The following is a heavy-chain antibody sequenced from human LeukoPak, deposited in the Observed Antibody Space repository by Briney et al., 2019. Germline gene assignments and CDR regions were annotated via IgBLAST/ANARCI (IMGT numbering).Heavy chain of an antibody. Sequence: SETLSLTCSVSGGSISSYYWSWIRQPPGKGLEWIGYMYYSGSTNYNPSLKSRVTISVETSKNQFSLKLSSVTAADTAVYYCARNSEWPFFDYWGQGTLVTVSS. CDR2: MYYSGST. J-gene: IGHJ4*02. D-gene: IGHD3-3*01. CDR3: ARNSEWPFFDY. V-gene: IGHV4-59*01. CDR1: GGSISSYY.